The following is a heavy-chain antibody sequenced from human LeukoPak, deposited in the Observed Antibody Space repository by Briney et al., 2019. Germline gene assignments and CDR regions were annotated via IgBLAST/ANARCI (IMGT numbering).Heavy chain of an antibody. J-gene: IGHJ4*02. Sequence: PSETLSLTCTVSGGSISSRNYYWGWIRQPPGKGLEWIGSIYYSGSTYYNPSLKSRVTISVDRSKNQFSLKLSSVTAADTAVYYCASAGGYGSGSYSNYWGQGTLVTVSS. CDR2: IYYSGST. D-gene: IGHD3-10*01. CDR3: ASAGGYGSGSYSNY. V-gene: IGHV4-39*07. CDR1: GGSISSRNYY.